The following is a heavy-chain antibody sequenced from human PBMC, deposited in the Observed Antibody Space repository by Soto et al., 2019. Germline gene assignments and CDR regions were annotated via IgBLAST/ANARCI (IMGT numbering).Heavy chain of an antibody. D-gene: IGHD6-6*01. CDR1: GFTFSSNA. CDR3: ARVRAARPPDY. Sequence: EVQLLESGGGLVQPGGSLRLSCAASGFTFSSNAMSWVRQAPGKGLEWVSSISSSSSYIYYADSVKGRFTISRDNAKNSLYLQMHSLRAEDTAVYYCARVRAARPPDYWGRGTLVTVSS. V-gene: IGHV3-21*01. CDR2: ISSSSSYI. J-gene: IGHJ4*02.